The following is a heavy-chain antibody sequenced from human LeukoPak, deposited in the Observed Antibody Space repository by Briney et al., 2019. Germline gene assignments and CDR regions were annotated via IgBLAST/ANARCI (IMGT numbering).Heavy chain of an antibody. CDR2: ISYDGSNK. V-gene: IGHV3-30-3*01. Sequence: GGSLRLSCAASGFTFSSYAMHWVRQASGKGLEWVAVISYDGSNKYYADSVKGRFTISRDNSKNTLYLQMNSLRAEDTAVYYCARQGSDSSGLTPHFHDYWGQGTLVTVSS. CDR3: ARQGSDSSGLTPHFHDY. CDR1: GFTFSSYA. J-gene: IGHJ4*02. D-gene: IGHD3-22*01.